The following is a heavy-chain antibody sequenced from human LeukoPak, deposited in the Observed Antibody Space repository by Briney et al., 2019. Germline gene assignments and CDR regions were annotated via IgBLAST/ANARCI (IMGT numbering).Heavy chain of an antibody. J-gene: IGHJ4*02. CDR3: AKDLQVAGTWF. D-gene: IGHD6-19*01. CDR1: GFTFSSYA. V-gene: IGHV3-23*01. CDR2: ISGSGGST. Sequence: GGSLRLSCAASGFTFSSYAMGWVRQAPGKGLEWVSAISGSGGSTYYADSVKGRFTISRDNSKNTLYLQMNSLRAEDTAVYYCAKDLQVAGTWFWGQGTLVTVSS.